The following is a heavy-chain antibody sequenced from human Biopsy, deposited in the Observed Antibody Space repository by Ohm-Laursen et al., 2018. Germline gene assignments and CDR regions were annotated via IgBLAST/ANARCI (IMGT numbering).Heavy chain of an antibody. CDR3: ARWETALGRSLDS. V-gene: IGHV1-8*01. CDR2: MSPNTGNT. CDR1: GYTFTSHD. D-gene: IGHD5-18*01. Sequence: ASVKVSCKASGYTFTSHDINWVRQATGQGLEWMGWMSPNTGNTVYAQRFQDRVTMTSDTSTGTAYMELTSLTSDDTAVYFCARWETALGRSLDSWGQGTLVTVSS. J-gene: IGHJ4*02.